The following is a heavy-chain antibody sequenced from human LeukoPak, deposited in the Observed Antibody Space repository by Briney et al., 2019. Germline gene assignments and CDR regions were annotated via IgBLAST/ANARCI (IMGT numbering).Heavy chain of an antibody. J-gene: IGHJ4*02. D-gene: IGHD5-24*01. CDR3: ARDSRDGYNSLYYFDY. Sequence: PSETLSLTCAVYGGSFSGYYWSWVRQPPGKGLEWIGEINHSGSTNYNPSLKSRVTISVDTSKNQFSLKLSSVTAADTAVYYCARDSRDGYNSLYYFDYWGQGTLVTVSS. V-gene: IGHV4-34*01. CDR1: GGSFSGYY. CDR2: INHSGST.